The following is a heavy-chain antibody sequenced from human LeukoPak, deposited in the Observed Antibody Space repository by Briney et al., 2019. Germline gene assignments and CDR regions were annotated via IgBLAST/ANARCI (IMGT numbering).Heavy chain of an antibody. Sequence: PETLSLTCTVSGGSISSYYWSWIRQPPGKGLEWIGYIYYSGSTNYNPSLKSRVTISVDTSKNQFSLKLSSVTAADTAVYYCARDGGWDSSSAEGLDYWGQGTLVTVSS. J-gene: IGHJ4*02. CDR2: IYYSGST. V-gene: IGHV4-59*01. CDR3: ARDGGWDSSSAEGLDY. CDR1: GGSISSYY. D-gene: IGHD6-6*01.